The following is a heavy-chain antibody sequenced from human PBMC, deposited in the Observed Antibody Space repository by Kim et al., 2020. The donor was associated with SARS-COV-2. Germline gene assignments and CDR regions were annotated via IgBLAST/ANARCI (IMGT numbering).Heavy chain of an antibody. CDR3: AKDQRYTVGFDWLLRVGGTFDY. Sequence: VGSLRLSCAASGFTFSSYAMSWVRQAPGKGLEWVSAISGSGGSTYYADSVKGRFTISRDNSKNTLYLQMNSLRAEDTAVYYCAKDQRYTVGFDWLLRVGGTFDYWGQGTLVTVSS. CDR1: GFTFSSYA. J-gene: IGHJ4*02. D-gene: IGHD3-9*01. V-gene: IGHV3-23*01. CDR2: ISGSGGST.